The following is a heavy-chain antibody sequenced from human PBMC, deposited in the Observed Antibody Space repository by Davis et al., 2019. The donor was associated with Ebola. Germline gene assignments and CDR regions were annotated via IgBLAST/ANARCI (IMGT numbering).Heavy chain of an antibody. V-gene: IGHV1-69*13. Sequence: AASVKVSCKASGGTFSSYAISWVRQAPGQGLEWMGGIIPIFGTANYAQKFQGRVTITADESTSTAYMELSSLRSEDTAVYYCARDYDILTGSFDPWGQGTLVTVSS. D-gene: IGHD3-9*01. J-gene: IGHJ5*02. CDR1: GGTFSSYA. CDR3: ARDYDILTGSFDP. CDR2: IIPIFGTA.